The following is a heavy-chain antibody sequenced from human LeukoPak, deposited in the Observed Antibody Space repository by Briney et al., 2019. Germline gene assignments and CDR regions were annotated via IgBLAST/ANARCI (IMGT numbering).Heavy chain of an antibody. J-gene: IGHJ6*02. Sequence: GGSLRLSCAASGITFSSYAMSWVRQAPEKGLEWVSAISGSGGNTYYADSVKGRFTISRDNSKNTLYLQMNSLRAEDTAVYYCAKVHLPVGYGDTGGMDVWGQGTTVTVSS. CDR2: ISGSGGNT. V-gene: IGHV3-23*01. CDR1: GITFSSYA. D-gene: IGHD4-17*01. CDR3: AKVHLPVGYGDTGGMDV.